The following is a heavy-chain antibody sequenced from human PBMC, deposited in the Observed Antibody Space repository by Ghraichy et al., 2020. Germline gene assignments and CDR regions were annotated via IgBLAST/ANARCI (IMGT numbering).Heavy chain of an antibody. D-gene: IGHD3-3*01. CDR3: ASPYYDFWSGFWDADYYYGMDV. V-gene: IGHV1-69*13. CDR2: IIPIFGTA. CDR1: GGTFSSYA. Sequence: SVKVSCKASGGTFSSYAISWVRQAPGQGLEWMGGIIPIFGTANYAQKFQGRVTITADESTSTAYMELSSLRSEDTAVYYCASPYYDFWSGFWDADYYYGMDVWGQGTTVTVSS. J-gene: IGHJ6*02.